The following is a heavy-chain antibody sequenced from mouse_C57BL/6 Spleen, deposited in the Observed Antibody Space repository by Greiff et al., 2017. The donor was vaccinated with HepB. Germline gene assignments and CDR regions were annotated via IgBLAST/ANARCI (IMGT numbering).Heavy chain of an antibody. D-gene: IGHD2-3*01. CDR1: GYTFTSYW. V-gene: IGHV1-64*01. CDR3: ARSLYDGYYHWYFDV. CDR2: IHPNSGST. J-gene: IGHJ1*03. Sequence: QVQLQQPGAELVKPGASVKLSCKASGYTFTSYWMHWVKQRPGQGLEWIGMIHPNSGSTNYNEKFKSKATLTVDKSSSTAYMQLSSLTSEDSAVYYCARSLYDGYYHWYFDVGGTGTTVTVSS.